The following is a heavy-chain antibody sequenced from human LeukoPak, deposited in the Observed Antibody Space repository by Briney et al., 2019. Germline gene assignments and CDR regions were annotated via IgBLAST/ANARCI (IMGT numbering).Heavy chain of an antibody. CDR2: IFYSGSI. CDR1: GGSISTSNYY. J-gene: IGHJ3*02. CDR3: AKSNSYGLVDI. D-gene: IGHD3-16*02. V-gene: IGHV4-39*07. Sequence: SETLSLTCTVSGGSISTSNYYWGWIRQPPGKGLEWIGNIFYSGSIYYSPSLKSRVTISLDTSRNQFSLKLNSVTAADTAVYYCAKSNSYGLVDIWGQGTMVTVSS.